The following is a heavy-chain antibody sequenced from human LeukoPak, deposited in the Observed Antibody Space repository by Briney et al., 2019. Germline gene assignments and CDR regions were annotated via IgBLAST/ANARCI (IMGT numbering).Heavy chain of an antibody. Sequence: ASVKVSCKASGYTFTSYDISWVRQAPGQGLEWMGWISAYNGNTNYVHSLQGRVTMTTDTSTSTAYIELRSLRSDDTAIYYCAREAAAGVYFEYWGQGTLVTVSS. D-gene: IGHD6-13*01. V-gene: IGHV1-18*01. CDR3: AREAAAGVYFEY. CDR1: GYTFTSYD. J-gene: IGHJ4*02. CDR2: ISAYNGNT.